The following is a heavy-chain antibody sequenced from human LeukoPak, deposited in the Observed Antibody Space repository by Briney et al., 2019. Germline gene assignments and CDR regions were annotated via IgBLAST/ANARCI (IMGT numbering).Heavy chain of an antibody. CDR2: IIPIFGTA. CDR3: ARSNPDHYYGMDV. V-gene: IGHV1-69*13. J-gene: IGHJ6*02. CDR1: GGTFSSYA. D-gene: IGHD1-14*01. Sequence: SVKVSCKASGGTFSSYAISWVRQAPGQGLEWMGGIIPIFGTANYAQKFQGRVTITADESTSTAYMELSSLRSEDTAVYYCARSNPDHYYGMDVWGQGTTVTVSS.